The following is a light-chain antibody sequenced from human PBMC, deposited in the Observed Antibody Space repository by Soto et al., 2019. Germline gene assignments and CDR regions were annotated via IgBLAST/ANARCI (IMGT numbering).Light chain of an antibody. J-gene: IGKJ1*01. CDR3: LQDYTYPWS. Sequence: DIQMTQSPSTLSGSVGDRVTITCRASQTISSWLAWYQQKPGKAPKLLIYKASTLKSGVPSRFSGSGSETELTLTISSLQPDDFASYYCLQDYTYPWSFGQGTKVDIK. CDR1: QTISSW. V-gene: IGKV1-5*03. CDR2: KAS.